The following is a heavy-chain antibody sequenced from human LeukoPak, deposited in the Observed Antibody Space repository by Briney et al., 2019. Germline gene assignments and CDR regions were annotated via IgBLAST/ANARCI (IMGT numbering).Heavy chain of an antibody. CDR3: AKVGRGRLAVTGIDN. CDR1: GFTFSSYG. J-gene: IGHJ4*02. D-gene: IGHD6-19*01. V-gene: IGHV3-23*01. CDR2: ISGSGGST. Sequence: PGGTLRLSCAASGFTFSSYGMSWVRQAPGKGLEWVSAISGSGGSTYYADSVKGRFTISRDNSKNTLYLQMNSLRAEDTAVYYCAKVGRGRLAVTGIDNWGQGTLVTVSS.